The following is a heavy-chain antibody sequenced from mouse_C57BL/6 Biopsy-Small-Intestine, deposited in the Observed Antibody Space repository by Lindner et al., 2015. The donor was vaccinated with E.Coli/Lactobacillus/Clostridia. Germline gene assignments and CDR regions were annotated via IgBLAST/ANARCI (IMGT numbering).Heavy chain of an antibody. CDR1: GFNIKDDY. CDR3: ASPPITTVVAPFAY. Sequence: VQLQESGAELVRPGASVKLSCTASGFNIKDDYMHWVKQRPEQGLEWIGWIDPENGDTEYASKFQGKATITADTSSNTAYLQLSSLTSEDTAVYYCASPPITTVVAPFAYWGQGTLVTVSA. CDR2: IDPENGDT. V-gene: IGHV14-4*01. D-gene: IGHD1-1*01. J-gene: IGHJ3*01.